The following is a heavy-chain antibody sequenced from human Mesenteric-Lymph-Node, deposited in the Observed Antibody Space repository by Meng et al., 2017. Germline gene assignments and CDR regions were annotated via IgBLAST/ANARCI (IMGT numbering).Heavy chain of an antibody. J-gene: IGHJ4*02. V-gene: IGHV3-43*01. CDR2: VNWDGTNT. Sequence: GESLKISCVTSGFTFTDYSIHWVRQVPGKGLEWVSLVNWDGTNTFYADSVRGRFTISRDNAKNSLYLQMNSLRAEDTAVYYCARSGSCSSTSCPDYWGQGTLVTVSS. CDR3: ARSGSCSSTSCPDY. CDR1: GFTFTDYS. D-gene: IGHD2-2*01.